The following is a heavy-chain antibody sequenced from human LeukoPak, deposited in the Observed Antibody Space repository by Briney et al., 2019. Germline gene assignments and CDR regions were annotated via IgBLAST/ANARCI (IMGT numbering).Heavy chain of an antibody. V-gene: IGHV4-34*01. D-gene: IGHD1-14*01. CDR2: IYYSGST. J-gene: IGHJ4*02. Sequence: SEALSRTCAVYGGSFSGYYWGWIRQPPGKGLEWIGSIYYSGSTYYNPSIKSRVTISVDTSKNQFSLKLSSVTAADTAVYYCARTVATGGYFDYWGQGTLVTVSS. CDR3: ARTVATGGYFDY. CDR1: GGSFSGYY.